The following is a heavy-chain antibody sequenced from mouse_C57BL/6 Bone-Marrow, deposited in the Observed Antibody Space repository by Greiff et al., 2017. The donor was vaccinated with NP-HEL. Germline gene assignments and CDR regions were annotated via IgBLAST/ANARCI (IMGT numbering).Heavy chain of an antibody. D-gene: IGHD2-4*01. Sequence: VHVKQSGAELVRPGASVKLSCTASGFNIKDDYMHWVKQRPEQGLEWIGWIDPENGDTEYASKFQGKATITADTSSNTAYLQLSSLTSEDTAVYYCTTYYDYDDGAWFAYWGQGTLVTVSA. CDR1: GFNIKDDY. CDR2: IDPENGDT. V-gene: IGHV14-4*01. J-gene: IGHJ3*01. CDR3: TTYYDYDDGAWFAY.